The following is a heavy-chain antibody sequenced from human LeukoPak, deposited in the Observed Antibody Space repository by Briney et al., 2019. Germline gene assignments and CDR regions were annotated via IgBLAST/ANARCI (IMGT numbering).Heavy chain of an antibody. CDR1: GFSFNNYA. CDR2: LSSSGLSP. CDR3: AKLDYYDTH. Sequence: GGSLRLSCAGSGFSFNNYAMYWVRQAPGKGLEWVSALSSSGLSPYYADSVKGRFSISRDISKNTLYLQMNSLKAEGMAVYFCAKLDYYDTHWGQGTLVTVSS. V-gene: IGHV3-23*01. D-gene: IGHD3-22*01. J-gene: IGHJ4*02.